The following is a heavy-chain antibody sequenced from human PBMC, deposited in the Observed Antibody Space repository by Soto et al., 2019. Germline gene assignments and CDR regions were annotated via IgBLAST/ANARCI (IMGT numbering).Heavy chain of an antibody. CDR2: IYYSGST. J-gene: IGHJ5*02. Sequence: QVQLQESGPGLVKPSQTLSLTCTVSGGSISSGGYYWSWIRQHPGKGLEWIGYIYYSGSTYYNPSLKRRVTISVDTSKNQFSLKLSSVTAAVTAVYYCARYDYGDYFWFDPWGQGTLVTVSS. CDR3: ARYDYGDYFWFDP. V-gene: IGHV4-31*03. D-gene: IGHD4-17*01. CDR1: GGSISSGGYY.